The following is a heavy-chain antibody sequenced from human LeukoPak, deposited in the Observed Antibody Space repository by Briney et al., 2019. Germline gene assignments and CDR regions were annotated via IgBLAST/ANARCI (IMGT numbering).Heavy chain of an antibody. J-gene: IGHJ4*02. V-gene: IGHV1-18*01. CDR2: ISGYNGNT. CDR1: GYTFTSYG. Sequence: ASVKVSCKASGYTFTSYGISWVRQAPGQGLEWMGWISGYNGNTNYAQKLQGRVTMTTDTSTSTAYMELRSLRSDDTAVYYCASGGTGAAAGSSDYYFDYWGQGTLVTVSS. D-gene: IGHD6-13*01. CDR3: ASGGTGAAAGSSDYYFDY.